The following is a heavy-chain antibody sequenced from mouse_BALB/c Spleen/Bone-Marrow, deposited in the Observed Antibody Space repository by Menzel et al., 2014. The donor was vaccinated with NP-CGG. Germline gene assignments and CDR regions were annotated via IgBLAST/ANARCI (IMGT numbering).Heavy chain of an antibody. CDR1: SYTFTDYS. J-gene: IGHJ3*01. CDR3: TRGGRYDEVAY. V-gene: IGHV1S137*01. Sequence: VKLLESGSELVRPGASVKISCKGSSYTFTDYSMHWVKQSHAKSLEWIGVICTDYGNANYNQKFKGKATMTVDKSSSTAYMELGRLTAEASAVYYCTRGGRYDEVAYWGQGTLVTVSA. D-gene: IGHD2-14*01. CDR2: ICTDYGNA.